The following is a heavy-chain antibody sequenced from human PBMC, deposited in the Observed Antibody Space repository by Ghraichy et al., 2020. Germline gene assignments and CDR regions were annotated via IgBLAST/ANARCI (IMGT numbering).Heavy chain of an antibody. D-gene: IGHD3-10*01. Sequence: SETLSLTCTVSGGSISSYYWSWIRQPPGKGLEWIGYIYYSGSTNYNPSLKSRVTISVDTSKNQFSLKLNSVTAADTAVYYCARHGVVRAGGFDYWGQGTLVTVSS. V-gene: IGHV4-59*08. CDR3: ARHGVVRAGGFDY. CDR1: GGSISSYY. CDR2: IYYSGST. J-gene: IGHJ4*02.